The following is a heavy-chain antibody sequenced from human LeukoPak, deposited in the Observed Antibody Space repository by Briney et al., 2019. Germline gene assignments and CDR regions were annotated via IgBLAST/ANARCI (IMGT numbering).Heavy chain of an antibody. CDR1: GFTFSRYA. CDR2: IRGSGTIT. V-gene: IGHV3-23*01. CDR3: AILTTHSSSSQFDY. J-gene: IGHJ4*02. Sequence: PGRSLRPSCAASGFTFSRYAMSWVRQAPGKGLEWVSAIRGSGTITYYTDSVKGRFTISRDNSKDTLYLQMNSLRAEDTAIYFCAILTTHSSSSQFDYWGQGTLVTVSS. D-gene: IGHD6-6*01.